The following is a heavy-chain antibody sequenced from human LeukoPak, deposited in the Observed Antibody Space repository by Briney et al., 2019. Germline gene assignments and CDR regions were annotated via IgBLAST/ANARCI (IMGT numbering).Heavy chain of an antibody. J-gene: IGHJ6*03. D-gene: IGHD3-16*01. CDR1: GFTFSSYE. CDR3: ARDMGDYYYYYMDV. V-gene: IGHV3-48*03. CDR2: ISSSGSTI. Sequence: GGSLRLSCAASGFTFSSYEMNCVRQAPGRGLEGVSYISSSGSTIYYADSVKGRFTISRDNAKNSLYLQMNSLRAEDTAVYHCARDMGDYYYYYMDVWGKGTTVTVSS.